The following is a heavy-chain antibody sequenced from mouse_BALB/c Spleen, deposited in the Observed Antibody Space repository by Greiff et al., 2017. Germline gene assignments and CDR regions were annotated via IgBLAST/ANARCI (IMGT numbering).Heavy chain of an antibody. CDR3: ARNYDSSFAY. V-gene: IGHV14-1*02. CDR1: GFNIKDYY. CDR2: IDPENGNT. J-gene: IGHJ3*01. Sequence: VQLKESGAELVRPGALVKLSCKASGFNIKDYYMHWVKQRPEQGLEWIGWIDPENGNTIYDPKFQGKASITADTSSNTAYLQLSSLTSEDTAVYYCARNYDSSFAYWGQGTLVTVSA. D-gene: IGHD2-4*01.